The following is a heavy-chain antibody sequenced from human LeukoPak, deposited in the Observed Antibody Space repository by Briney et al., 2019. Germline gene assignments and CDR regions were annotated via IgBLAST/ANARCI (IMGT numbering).Heavy chain of an antibody. V-gene: IGHV5-51*01. CDR2: IYPGDSDT. D-gene: IGHD2-15*01. CDR3: ARQVPGCSGGSCYSGWFDP. Sequence: GESLKISCKGSGYGFTSYWIGWVRQMPGKGLEWMGIIYPGDSDTRYSPSFQGQVTMSADKSISTAYLQWSSLKASDTAMYYCARQVPGCSGGSCYSGWFDPWGQGTLVTVSS. J-gene: IGHJ5*02. CDR1: GYGFTSYW.